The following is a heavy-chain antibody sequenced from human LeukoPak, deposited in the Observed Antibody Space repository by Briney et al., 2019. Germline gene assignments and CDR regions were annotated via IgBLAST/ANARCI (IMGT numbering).Heavy chain of an antibody. V-gene: IGHV3-66*02. CDR1: GFSLSINY. J-gene: IGHJ6*03. CDR3: ARDPGIAARGGLYMDV. Sequence: GGSLRLSCAASGFSLSINYMTWVRQAPGRGLEWVSVIYSGGSTYYADSVKGRFKISRDNSKNTLYLQMNSLRVEDTALYYCARDPGIAARGGLYMDVWGKGTTVTVSS. D-gene: IGHD6-13*01. CDR2: IYSGGST.